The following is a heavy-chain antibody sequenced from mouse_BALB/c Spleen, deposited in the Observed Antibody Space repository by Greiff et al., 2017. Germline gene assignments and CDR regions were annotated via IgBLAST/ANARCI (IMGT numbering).Heavy chain of an antibody. D-gene: IGHD3-1*01. Sequence: EVQLKESGAELVKPGASVKLSCTASGFNIKDTYMHWVKQRPEQGLEWIGRIDPANGNTKYDPKFQGKATITADTSSNTAYLQLSSLTSEDTAVYYCARRAARGYGDYAMDYWGQGTSVTVSS. J-gene: IGHJ4*01. V-gene: IGHV14-3*02. CDR2: IDPANGNT. CDR3: ARRAARGYGDYAMDY. CDR1: GFNIKDTY.